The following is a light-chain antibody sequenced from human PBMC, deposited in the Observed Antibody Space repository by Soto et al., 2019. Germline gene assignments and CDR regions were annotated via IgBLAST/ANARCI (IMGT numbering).Light chain of an antibody. CDR3: ASWDDSLNAVI. V-gene: IGLV1-44*01. CDR1: TSNIGSNT. J-gene: IGLJ2*01. CDR2: GDN. Sequence: QSVLTQPPSVSGTPGQRVTIPCSGTTSNIGSNTVNWYQLLPGTAPKLLIYGDNQRPSGVPDRFSGSKSGTSASLAISGLQSEAEADYYCASWDDSLNAVIFGGGTKLTVL.